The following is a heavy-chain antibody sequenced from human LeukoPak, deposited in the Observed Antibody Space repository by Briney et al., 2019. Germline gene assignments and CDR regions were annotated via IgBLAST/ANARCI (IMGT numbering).Heavy chain of an antibody. CDR2: IYSGGTT. CDR3: AGRYDSSGYPLH. Sequence: GGSLRLSCAASGFTVSSNYMSWVRQAPGKGLEWVSVIYSGGTTYYADSIKGRFTISRDNSKNTLYLQINSLRAEDTAVYYCAGRYDSSGYPLHWGQGTPVTVSS. D-gene: IGHD3-22*01. CDR1: GFTVSSNY. V-gene: IGHV3-53*01. J-gene: IGHJ4*02.